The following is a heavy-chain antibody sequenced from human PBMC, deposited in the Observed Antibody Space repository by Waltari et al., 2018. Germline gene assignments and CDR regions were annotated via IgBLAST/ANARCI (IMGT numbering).Heavy chain of an antibody. CDR1: GGSISSHY. Sequence: QVQLQESGPGLVKPSETLSLTCTVSGGSISSHYWSWIRQPPGKGLEWIGYIYYSGSTNYNPSLKSRVTISVDTSKNQFSLKLSSVTAADTAVYYCARAGGLYGSGIPTGMFDYWGQGTLVTVSS. D-gene: IGHD3-10*01. CDR2: IYYSGST. CDR3: ARAGGLYGSGIPTGMFDY. V-gene: IGHV4-59*11. J-gene: IGHJ4*02.